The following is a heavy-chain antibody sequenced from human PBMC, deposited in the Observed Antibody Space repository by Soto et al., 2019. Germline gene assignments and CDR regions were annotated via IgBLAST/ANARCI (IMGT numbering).Heavy chain of an antibody. V-gene: IGHV3-23*01. CDR3: AKVLEGESTVDY. J-gene: IGHJ4*02. CDR2: ISGSGGST. Sequence: EVQLLESGGGLVQPGGSLRLSCAASGFTFSSYAMSWSAKAPGKGLEWVSAISGSGGSTYYADSVKGRFTISRDNSKNTLYLQMNSLRAEDTAVYYCAKVLEGESTVDYWGQGTLVTVSS. D-gene: IGHD3-16*01. CDR1: GFTFSSYA.